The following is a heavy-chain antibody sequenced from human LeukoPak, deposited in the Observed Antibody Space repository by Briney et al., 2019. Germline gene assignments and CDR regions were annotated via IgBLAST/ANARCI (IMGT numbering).Heavy chain of an antibody. CDR1: GVSISSGGYY. Sequence: PSQTLSLTCTVSGVSISSGGYYWSWLRQHPGKGLEWIGYIYYSGNTSYNPSLKSRITISVDTSKNQFSLKLSSVTAADTAVFYCAHLVWEYVGGLDVWGQGTTVTVSS. CDR3: AHLVWEYVGGLDV. CDR2: IYYSGNT. V-gene: IGHV4-31*03. D-gene: IGHD3/OR15-3a*01. J-gene: IGHJ6*02.